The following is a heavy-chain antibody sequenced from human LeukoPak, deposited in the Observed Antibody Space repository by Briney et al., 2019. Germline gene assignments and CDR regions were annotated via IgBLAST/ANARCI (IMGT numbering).Heavy chain of an antibody. CDR3: AKGMAEYFDY. CDR1: GFTFSNYA. CDR2: ISSSGGST. Sequence: GGSLRLSCAAAGFTFSNYAMSWVRQAPGKGLEWVSSISSSGGSTFYADSVKGRFTISRDKSKNTLHLQMNSLKAEDTAVYYCAKGMAEYFDYWGQGTLVTVSS. V-gene: IGHV3-23*01. D-gene: IGHD6-6*01. J-gene: IGHJ4*02.